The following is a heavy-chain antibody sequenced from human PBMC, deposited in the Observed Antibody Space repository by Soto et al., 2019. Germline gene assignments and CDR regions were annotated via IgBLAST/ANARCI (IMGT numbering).Heavy chain of an antibody. CDR3: ARDDSTGGFDF. D-gene: IGHD6-19*01. CDR1: GDSISRFY. CDR2: ISYSGST. J-gene: IGHJ4*02. V-gene: IGHV4-59*01. Sequence: QVQLQESGPGLVKPSETLSLTCTVSGDSISRFYWSWIRQPPGKGLEWLGYISYSGSTNYSPALRSRVTISADTSKNQFSLKLNAVTAADTVVYYCARDDSTGGFDFWGQGALVTVSS.